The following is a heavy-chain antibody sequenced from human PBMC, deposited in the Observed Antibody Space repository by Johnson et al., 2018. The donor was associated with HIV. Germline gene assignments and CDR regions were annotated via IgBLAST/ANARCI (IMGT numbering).Heavy chain of an antibody. Sequence: QVQLVESGGGVVQPGRSLRLSCAASGFTFSGYAMHWVRQAPGKGLEWVAFIRYDGSNKYYADSVKGRFTISRDVSKNTVYLQMSSLKPEDTAVYYCTRDRIQIWSYVGTFDTWGPGALVTVSS. D-gene: IGHD5-18*01. V-gene: IGHV3-33*01. J-gene: IGHJ3*02. CDR1: GFTFSGYA. CDR2: IRYDGSNK. CDR3: TRDRIQIWSYVGTFDT.